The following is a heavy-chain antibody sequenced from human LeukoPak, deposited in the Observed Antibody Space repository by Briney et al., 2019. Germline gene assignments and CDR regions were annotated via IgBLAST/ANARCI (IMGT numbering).Heavy chain of an antibody. D-gene: IGHD6-19*01. CDR3: ARVFSPGIAVAGIDY. J-gene: IGHJ4*02. Sequence: ASVKVSCKASGYTFTGYYMHWVRQAPGQGLAWMGWINPNSGGTNYAQKFQGRVTMTRDTSISTAYMELSRLRSDDTAVYYCARVFSPGIAVAGIDYWGQGTLVTVSS. CDR2: INPNSGGT. V-gene: IGHV1-2*02. CDR1: GYTFTGYY.